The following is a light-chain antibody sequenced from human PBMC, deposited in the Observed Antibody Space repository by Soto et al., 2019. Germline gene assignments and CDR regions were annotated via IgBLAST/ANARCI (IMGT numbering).Light chain of an antibody. CDR1: TSDVGGYNY. CDR2: EVT. CDR3: GSYTGSITYV. Sequence: QSALTQPASVSGSLGQSITISCTGTTSDVGGYNYVSWYQQHPGKAPILMIYEVTNRPSGVSNRFSGSKSGNTASLTIPGLQVEDEAEYYCGSYTGSITYVFGTGTKVTVL. V-gene: IGLV2-14*01. J-gene: IGLJ1*01.